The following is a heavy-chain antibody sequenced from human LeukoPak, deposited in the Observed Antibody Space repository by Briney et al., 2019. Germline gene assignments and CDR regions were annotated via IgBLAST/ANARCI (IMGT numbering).Heavy chain of an antibody. Sequence: GASVKVSCKASGYTFTGYYMHWVRQAPGQGLEWMGRINPNSGGTNYVQKFQGRVTMTRDTSISTAYMELSRLRSDDTAVYYCAILWQTTVTTWRAFDYWGQGTLVTVSS. CDR2: INPNSGGT. D-gene: IGHD4-17*01. V-gene: IGHV1-2*06. CDR1: GYTFTGYY. CDR3: AILWQTTVTTWRAFDY. J-gene: IGHJ4*02.